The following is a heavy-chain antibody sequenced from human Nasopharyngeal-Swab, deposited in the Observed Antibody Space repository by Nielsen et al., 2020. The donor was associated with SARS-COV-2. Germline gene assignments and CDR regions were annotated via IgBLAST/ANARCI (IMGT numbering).Heavy chain of an antibody. CDR1: GGSFSGYY. CDR3: ARVPPIAVAGKGVDV. V-gene: IGHV4-34*01. Sequence: SETLSLTCAVYGGSFSGYYWGWIRQPPGKGLEWIGEINHSGSTNYNPSLKSRVTISVDTSKNQFSLKLSSVTAADTAVYYCARVPPIAVAGKGVDVWGQGTTVTVSS. CDR2: INHSGST. J-gene: IGHJ6*02. D-gene: IGHD6-19*01.